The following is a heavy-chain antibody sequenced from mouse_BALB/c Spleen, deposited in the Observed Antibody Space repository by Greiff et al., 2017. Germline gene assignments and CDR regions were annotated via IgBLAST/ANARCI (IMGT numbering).Heavy chain of an antibody. CDR1: GFTFSNYW. Sequence: EVNLVESGGGLVQPGGSMKLSCVASGFTFSNYWMNWVRQSPEKGLEWVAEIRLKSNNYATHYAESVKGRFTISRDDSKSSVYLQMNNLRAEDTGIYYCTRDRNAMDNWGQGTSVTVSS. J-gene: IGHJ4*01. CDR3: TRDRNAMDN. V-gene: IGHV6-6*02. CDR2: IRLKSNNYAT.